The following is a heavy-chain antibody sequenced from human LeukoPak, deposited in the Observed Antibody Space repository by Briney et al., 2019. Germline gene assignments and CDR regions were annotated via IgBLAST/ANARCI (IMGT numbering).Heavy chain of an antibody. Sequence: PSETLSLTCTVSGXSISTYYWSWIRQPPGKGLEWIGFIYYGGSTNNNPSLKSRVTISVDTSKNQFSLKLSSVTAADTAVYYCARTDSSGWYYFDYWGQGTLVTVSS. CDR1: GXSISTYY. CDR2: IYYGGST. J-gene: IGHJ4*02. V-gene: IGHV4-59*08. CDR3: ARTDSSGWYYFDY. D-gene: IGHD6-19*01.